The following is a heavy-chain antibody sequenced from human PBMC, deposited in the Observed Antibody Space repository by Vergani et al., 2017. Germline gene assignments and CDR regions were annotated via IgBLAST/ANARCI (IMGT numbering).Heavy chain of an antibody. Sequence: QVQLQESGPGLVKPSETLSLTFTVSGGSISSYYWSWIRQPPGKGLEWIGYIYYSGSTNYNPSLKSRVTISVDTSKNQFSLKLSSVTAADTAVYYCARGGNSGRYYFDYWGQGTLVTVSS. J-gene: IGHJ4*02. CDR3: ARGGNSGRYYFDY. CDR1: GGSISSYY. CDR2: IYYSGST. D-gene: IGHD6-25*01. V-gene: IGHV4-59*01.